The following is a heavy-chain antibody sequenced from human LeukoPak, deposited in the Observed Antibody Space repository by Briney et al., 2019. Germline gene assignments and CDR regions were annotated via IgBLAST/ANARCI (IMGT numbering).Heavy chain of an antibody. CDR3: AAAPIEMQQRGFDY. J-gene: IGHJ4*02. CDR2: IVVASGNT. Sequence: TSVKVSCKASGFTFTNSAMQWVRQARGQRLEWIGWIVVASGNTKYAQKFQERVTITRDVSTSTAYMELSSLRPEDTAVYYCAAAPIEMQQRGFDYWGQGTLVTVSS. CDR1: GFTFTNSA. D-gene: IGHD5-24*01. V-gene: IGHV1-58*02.